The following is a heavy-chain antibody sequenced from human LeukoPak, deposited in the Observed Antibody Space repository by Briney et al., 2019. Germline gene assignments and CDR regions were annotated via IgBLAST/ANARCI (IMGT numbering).Heavy chain of an antibody. Sequence: PGGSLRLSCAASGFTFDDYAMHWVRQAPGKGLEWVSGISWNSGSIGYADSVKGRFTISRDNAKNSLYLQMNSLRAEDTAVYYCARSVITGYWGQGTLVTVSS. V-gene: IGHV3-9*01. CDR3: ARSVITGY. CDR2: ISWNSGSI. CDR1: GFTFDDYA. J-gene: IGHJ4*02. D-gene: IGHD3-22*01.